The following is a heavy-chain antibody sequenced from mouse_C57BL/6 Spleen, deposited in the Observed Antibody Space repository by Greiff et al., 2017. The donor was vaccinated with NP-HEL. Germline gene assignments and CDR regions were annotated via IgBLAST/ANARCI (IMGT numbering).Heavy chain of an antibody. CDR2: FYPGSGSI. J-gene: IGHJ1*03. Sequence: QVQLQQSGAELVKPGDSVKLSCKASGYTFTEYTIHWVKQRSGQGLEWIGWFYPGSGSIMYNEKFKDKATLTVDKSSSTVYMELSSLTSEDSAVYFCATHEEPIYYCSDGWYFDVWGTGTTVTVSS. CDR3: ATHEEPIYYCSDGWYFDV. V-gene: IGHV1-62-2*01. D-gene: IGHD2-1*01. CDR1: GYTFTEYT.